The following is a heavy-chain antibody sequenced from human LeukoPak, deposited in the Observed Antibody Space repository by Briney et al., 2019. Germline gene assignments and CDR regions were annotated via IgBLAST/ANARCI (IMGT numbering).Heavy chain of an antibody. V-gene: IGHV4-34*01. J-gene: IGHJ4*02. Sequence: SETLSLTCAVYGGSFSGYYWSWIRQPPGKGLEWIGEINHSGSTNYNPSLRSRVTISVDTSKNQFSLKLSSVTAADTAVYYCARLPTVTFFDYWGQGTLVTVSS. D-gene: IGHD4-17*01. CDR1: GGSFSGYY. CDR2: INHSGST. CDR3: ARLPTVTFFDY.